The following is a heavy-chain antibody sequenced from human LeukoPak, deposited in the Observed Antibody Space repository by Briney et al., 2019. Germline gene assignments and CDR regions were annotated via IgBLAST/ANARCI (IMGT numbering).Heavy chain of an antibody. CDR3: AKDLNYYDSRDFDH. CDR2: ISGSGGGT. V-gene: IGHV3-23*01. J-gene: IGHJ4*02. D-gene: IGHD3-22*01. CDR1: GFTFSSYA. Sequence: GGSLRLSCAASGFTFSSYAMSWVRQAPGKGLEWVSAISGSGGGTYYADSVKGRFTISRDNSKNTLYLQMNSLRAEDTAVYYCAKDLNYYDSRDFDHWGQGTLVTVSS.